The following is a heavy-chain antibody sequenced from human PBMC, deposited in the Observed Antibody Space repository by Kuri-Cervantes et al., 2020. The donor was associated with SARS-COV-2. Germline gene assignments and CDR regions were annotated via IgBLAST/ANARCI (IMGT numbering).Heavy chain of an antibody. CDR2: ISGSGSYI. CDR1: GFSLSRYT. CDR3: ARAASGSYSSYFDY. J-gene: IGHJ4*02. D-gene: IGHD1-26*01. Sequence: ETLSLTCAASGFSLSRYTMNWVRQAPGKALEWVSSISGSGSYIYYADSVKGRFTISRDNSKNTLYLQMNSLRAEDTAVYYCARAASGSYSSYFDYWGQGALVTVSS. V-gene: IGHV3-21*01.